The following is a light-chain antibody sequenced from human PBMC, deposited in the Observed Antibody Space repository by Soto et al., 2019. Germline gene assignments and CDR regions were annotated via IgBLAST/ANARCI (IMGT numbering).Light chain of an antibody. CDR3: QQYYTTPWT. J-gene: IGKJ1*01. CDR2: WAS. V-gene: IGKV4-1*01. CDR1: QSVLSSSNNKNY. Sequence: DIVMTQSPDFLAVSLSERATINCKSSQSVLSSSNNKNYLAWYQQKPGQPPKALIYWASTRESGVPDRFSGSGSGTDFTLTISSLQAEDVAVYYCQQYYTTPWTFGQGTKVDIK.